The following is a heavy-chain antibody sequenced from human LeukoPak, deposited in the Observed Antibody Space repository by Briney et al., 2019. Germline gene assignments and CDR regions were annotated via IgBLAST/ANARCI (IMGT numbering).Heavy chain of an antibody. V-gene: IGHV3-48*01. J-gene: IGHJ3*02. CDR1: GFTFSSYS. CDR3: ARDSAPNPVAGGYDAFDI. Sequence: GGSLRLSCAASGFTFSSYSMNWVRQAPGKGLEWVSYSSSSGSTISYADSVQGRFTISRDNAKNSLYLQMNSLRAEDTAVYYCARDSAPNPVAGGYDAFDIWGQGTMVTVSS. CDR2: SSSSGSTI. D-gene: IGHD6-19*01.